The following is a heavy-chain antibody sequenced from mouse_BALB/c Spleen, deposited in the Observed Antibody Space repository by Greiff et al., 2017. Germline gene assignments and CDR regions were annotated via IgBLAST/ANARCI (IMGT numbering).Heavy chain of an antibody. V-gene: IGHV5-17*02. J-gene: IGHJ2*01. CDR2: ISSGSSTI. CDR1: GFTFSSFG. Sequence: EVKVVESGGGLVKPGGSLKLSCAASGFTFSSFGMHWVRQAPEKGLEWVAYISSGSSTIYYADTVKGRFTISRDNPKNTLFLQMTSLRSEDTAMYYCARDVYYYGSSYYFDYWGQGTTLTVSS. D-gene: IGHD1-1*01. CDR3: ARDVYYYGSSYYFDY.